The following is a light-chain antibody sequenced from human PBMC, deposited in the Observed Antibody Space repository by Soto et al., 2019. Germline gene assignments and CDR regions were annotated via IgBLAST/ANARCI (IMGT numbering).Light chain of an antibody. CDR2: DVS. J-gene: IGLJ1*01. CDR1: SSDVGAYNY. V-gene: IGLV2-14*01. CDR3: YSYTSSSTYV. Sequence: QSVLAQPASGSGSPGQSSTISCTGTSSDVGAYNYVSWYQQHPAKIPKLMIYDVSNRPSGVSDRFSGSKSGNTASLTISGLQAEDEADYYCYSYTSSSTYVFGTGTKVTVL.